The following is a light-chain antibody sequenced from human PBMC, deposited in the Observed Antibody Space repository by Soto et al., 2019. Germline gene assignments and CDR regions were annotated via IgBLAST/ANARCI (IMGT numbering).Light chain of an antibody. CDR1: QTIDSW. Sequence: DIQMTQSPSTLSASVGDRVTITCRASQTIDSWLAWYQQRPGKPPNLLIYKASTLASGVPSRFSGSGSGTEYTLTINSLQPDDCATYYCQQYHMYSGTFGQGTKVEIK. CDR3: QQYHMYSGT. V-gene: IGKV1-5*03. CDR2: KAS. J-gene: IGKJ1*01.